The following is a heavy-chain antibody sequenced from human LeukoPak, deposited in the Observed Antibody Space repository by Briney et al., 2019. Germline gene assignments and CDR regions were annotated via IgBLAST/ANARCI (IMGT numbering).Heavy chain of an antibody. J-gene: IGHJ5*02. CDR1: GGTFSSYA. V-gene: IGHV1-69*05. D-gene: IGHD3-22*01. CDR3: ARAYYYDSSGYSEFDP. Sequence: ASVKVSCKASGGTFSSYAISWVRQAPGQGLEWMGGIIPIFGTANYAQKFQGGVTITTDESTSTAYMELSSLRSEDTAVYYCARAYYYDSSGYSEFDPWGQGTLVTVSS. CDR2: IIPIFGTA.